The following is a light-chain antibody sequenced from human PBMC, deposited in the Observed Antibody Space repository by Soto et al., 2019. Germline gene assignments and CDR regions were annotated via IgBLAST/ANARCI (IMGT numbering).Light chain of an antibody. V-gene: IGLV2-14*01. CDR1: SSDVGGYNY. CDR3: SSYTSSSPWV. CDR2: DVN. Sequence: QSALTQPASVSGSPGQSITISCTGTSSDVGGYNYVSWYQQHPGKAPKLMIYDVNYRPSGVSNRFSGFKSGNTASLSISGLQAEDEADYYCSSYTSSSPWVFGGGTKLTVL. J-gene: IGLJ2*01.